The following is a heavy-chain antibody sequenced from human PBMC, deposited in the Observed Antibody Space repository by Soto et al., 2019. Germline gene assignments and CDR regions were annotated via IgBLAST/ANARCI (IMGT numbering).Heavy chain of an antibody. J-gene: IGHJ6*02. CDR2: IIPICGTA. V-gene: IGHV1-69*06. CDR1: GGTFSSYA. CDR3: ARYGITRSGIDV. D-gene: IGHD3-10*01. Sequence: QVQLVQSGAEVKKPGSSVKVSCKASGGTFSSYAISWVRQAPGQGLEWMGGIIPICGTANYAQKFQGRVTITANKSTSTSYIEFSSLRSDDTAVYFCARYGITRSGIDVWFHGTTVTVSS.